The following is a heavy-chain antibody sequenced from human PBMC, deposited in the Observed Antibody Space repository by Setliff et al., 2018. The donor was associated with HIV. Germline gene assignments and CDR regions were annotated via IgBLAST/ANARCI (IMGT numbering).Heavy chain of an antibody. CDR3: ARQYSMYYYYYMDV. CDR1: GFTFSSYS. Sequence: GGSLRLSCAASGFTFSSYSMNWVRQAPGKGLEWVSSISSSSSYIYYADSVKGRFTISRDNAQNSLYLQMHSLGAEDTAVYFCARQYSMYYYYYMDVWGKGTTVTVSS. CDR2: ISSSSSYI. J-gene: IGHJ6*03. D-gene: IGHD6-6*01. V-gene: IGHV3-21*01.